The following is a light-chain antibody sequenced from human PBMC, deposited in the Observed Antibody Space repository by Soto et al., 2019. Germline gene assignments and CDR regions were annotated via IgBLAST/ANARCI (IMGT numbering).Light chain of an antibody. CDR1: QSLSSVY. J-gene: IGKJ1*01. CDR3: QQYHNSPVT. V-gene: IGKV3-20*01. Sequence: EIVLTQSPGTLSLSPGERATLSCRASQSLSSVYLAWYQQKPGQAPRLLIYGASSRATGIPDRFGGSGSGTDFTLTISRLEPEDFAVYYCQQYHNSPVTFGQGTKVEIK. CDR2: GAS.